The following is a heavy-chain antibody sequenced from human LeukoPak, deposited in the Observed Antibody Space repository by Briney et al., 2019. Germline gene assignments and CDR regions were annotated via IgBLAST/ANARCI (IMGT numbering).Heavy chain of an antibody. Sequence: SETLSLTCTASGGSISSSSYYWGWIRQSPGKGLEWIGSIYYSGNTYFNPSLQSRVTMSVDTSKNHFSLKLSSVTAADTAVYYCARLIWAVSDHWGQGTLVTVSS. D-gene: IGHD4-11*01. CDR1: GGSISSSSYY. J-gene: IGHJ1*01. CDR2: IYYSGNT. V-gene: IGHV4-39*02. CDR3: ARLIWAVSDH.